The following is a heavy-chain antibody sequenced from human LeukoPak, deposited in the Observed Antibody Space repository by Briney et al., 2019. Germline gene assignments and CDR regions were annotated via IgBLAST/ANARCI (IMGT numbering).Heavy chain of an antibody. CDR2: LSHSGSS. J-gene: IGHJ3*02. CDR1: GGSVSSYY. Sequence: SETLSLTCTVSGGSVSSYYWSWIRRPPGRGLEWIAYLSHSGSSDSNPSLTSRVTTLVDTSKNQFSLKLTSVTAADTAVYYCARARYANAGYAFDIWGHGTMVTVSS. D-gene: IGHD2-2*01. CDR3: ARARYANAGYAFDI. V-gene: IGHV4-59*02.